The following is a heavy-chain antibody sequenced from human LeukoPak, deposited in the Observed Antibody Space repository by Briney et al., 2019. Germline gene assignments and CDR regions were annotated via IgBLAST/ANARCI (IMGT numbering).Heavy chain of an antibody. CDR1: GFTFSSYA. CDR3: AKDRLPSPTAMVYFDY. D-gene: IGHD5-18*01. Sequence: GGSLRLSCVASGFTFSSYAMSWVRQAPGKGLEWVSAISGSGGSTYYADSVKGRFTISRDNSKNTLYLQMNSLRAEDTAVYYCAKDRLPSPTAMVYFDYWGQGTLVTVSS. J-gene: IGHJ4*02. V-gene: IGHV3-23*01. CDR2: ISGSGGST.